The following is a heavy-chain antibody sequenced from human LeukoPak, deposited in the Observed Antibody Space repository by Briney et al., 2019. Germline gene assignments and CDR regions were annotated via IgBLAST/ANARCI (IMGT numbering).Heavy chain of an antibody. Sequence: GRSLRLSCVGSGFTFRDHAMHWVRQAPGKGLEWVSGIGWDSARIDYVDSVKGRFTVFRDNAKNSLYLQMNSLRIEDTALYYCTKDLVPGGADVWGQGTTVTVSS. V-gene: IGHV3-9*01. D-gene: IGHD6-6*01. CDR3: TKDLVPGGADV. CDR1: GFTFRDHA. CDR2: IGWDSARI. J-gene: IGHJ6*02.